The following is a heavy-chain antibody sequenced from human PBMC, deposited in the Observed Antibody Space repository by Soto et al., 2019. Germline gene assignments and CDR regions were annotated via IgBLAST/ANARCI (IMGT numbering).Heavy chain of an antibody. CDR1: GYSISSGYY. V-gene: IGHV4-38-2*01. J-gene: IGHJ4*02. CDR3: ARVAYFDTTGYYYYFDY. D-gene: IGHD3-22*01. CDR2: IYRSGNT. Sequence: TLSLTCAVSGYSISSGYYWGWIRQPPGKGLEWIGSIYRSGNTYYNPSLKSRVTISLDTSKNQFSLKLSSVTAADTAVYYCARVAYFDTTGYYYYFDYWGQGTLVTVSS.